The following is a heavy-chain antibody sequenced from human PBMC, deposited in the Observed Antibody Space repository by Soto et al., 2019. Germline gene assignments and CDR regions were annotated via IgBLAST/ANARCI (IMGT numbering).Heavy chain of an antibody. CDR1: GGSISYYY. J-gene: IGHJ4*02. CDR2: IYTNGST. CDR3: ARGPHFYSSGWYGSPLDY. V-gene: IGHV4-4*07. Sequence: PSETLPLTCTVSGGSISYYYWSWIRQPAGKELEWIGRIYTNGSTNYNPSLKSRVTMSLDMSRNQFSLKLNSVTAADTAVYYCARGPHFYSSGWYGSPLDYWGQGTLVTVSS. D-gene: IGHD6-19*01.